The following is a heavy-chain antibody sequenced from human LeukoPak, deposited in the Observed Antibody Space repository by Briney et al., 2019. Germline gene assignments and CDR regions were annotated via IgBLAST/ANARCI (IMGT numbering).Heavy chain of an antibody. Sequence: GGSLRLSCAASGFTFSSYGMSWVRQAPGKGLEWVSAISGSGGSIYYADSVKGRFTISRDNSKNPMYLQMNSLRAEDTAVYYGHGYYNSEYYYYMDVWGKGTTVTISS. CDR2: ISGSGGSI. CDR3: HGYYNSEYYYYMDV. CDR1: GFTFSSYG. D-gene: IGHD3-22*01. V-gene: IGHV3-23*01. J-gene: IGHJ6*03.